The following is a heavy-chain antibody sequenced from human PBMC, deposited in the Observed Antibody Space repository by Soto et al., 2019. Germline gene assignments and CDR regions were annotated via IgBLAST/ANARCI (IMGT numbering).Heavy chain of an antibody. Sequence: ASVKVSCKASGYTFTSYYMRWVRQAPGQGLEWMGIINPSGGSTSYAQKFQGRVTMTRDTSTSTVYMELSSLRSEDTAVYYCARGTLITMIVGDYYYGLDVWGQGTTVTVSS. CDR3: ARGTLITMIVGDYYYGLDV. J-gene: IGHJ6*02. V-gene: IGHV1-46*01. CDR2: INPSGGST. D-gene: IGHD3-22*01. CDR1: GYTFTSYY.